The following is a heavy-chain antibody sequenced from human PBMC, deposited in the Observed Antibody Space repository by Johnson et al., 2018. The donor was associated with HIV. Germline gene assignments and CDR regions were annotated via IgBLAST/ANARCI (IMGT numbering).Heavy chain of an antibody. J-gene: IGHJ3*02. Sequence: VQLVESGGGLIQPGGSLRLSCAASGFTVSSNYMGWVRQAPGKGLEWVSVLYSGGSTYSTDSVKGRFPISRDNSKNTLYLQMNSLRAEDTAVYFCARDPCTGASCLPGAFDIWGQGTLVTVSS. V-gene: IGHV3-53*01. CDR1: GFTVSSNY. CDR3: ARDPCTGASCLPGAFDI. D-gene: IGHD2-15*01. CDR2: LYSGGST.